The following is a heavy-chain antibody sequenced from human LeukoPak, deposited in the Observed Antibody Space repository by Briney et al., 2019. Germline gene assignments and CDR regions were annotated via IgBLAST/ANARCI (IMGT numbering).Heavy chain of an antibody. CDR2: ISRRDDYT. D-gene: IGHD6-13*01. Sequence: PGGSLRLSCAASGFAFSSYAMSWVRQPPGKGLEWVSVISRRDDYTYYADSVKGRFTISRDNSKNTLYLQMNSLRVEDTAVYYCAKDFMAAAGGGLLHNWFDPWGQGTLVTVSS. CDR1: GFAFSSYA. J-gene: IGHJ5*02. V-gene: IGHV3-23*01. CDR3: AKDFMAAAGGGLLHNWFDP.